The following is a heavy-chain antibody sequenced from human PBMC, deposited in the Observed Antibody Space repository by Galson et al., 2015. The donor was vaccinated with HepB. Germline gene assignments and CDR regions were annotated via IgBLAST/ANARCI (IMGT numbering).Heavy chain of an antibody. CDR1: GFTFSNYN. D-gene: IGHD2-15*01. Sequence: SLRLSCAASGFTFSNYNMHWVRQAPGKGLEWVALISFDGNNKYYADSMKGRFTISRDNSKNTLYLQMLSLSAEDTAVYYCARRCSGGSCHHYDALDVWGQGTMVTVSS. CDR3: ARRCSGGSCHHYDALDV. V-gene: IGHV3-30-3*01. J-gene: IGHJ3*01. CDR2: ISFDGNNK.